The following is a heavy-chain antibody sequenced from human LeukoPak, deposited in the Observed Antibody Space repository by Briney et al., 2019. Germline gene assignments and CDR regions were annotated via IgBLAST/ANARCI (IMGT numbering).Heavy chain of an antibody. V-gene: IGHV4-31*03. D-gene: IGHD6-13*01. J-gene: IGHJ4*02. CDR1: GGSISSSGYY. CDR2: IYYSGST. Sequence: SQTLSLTCTVSGGSISSSGYYWNWVRQHPGKGLEWIGYIYYSGSTYYNPSLKSRVTISVDTSKNQFSLKLSSVPAADTAVYYCAREMAAAGHFDYWGQGALVTVSS. CDR3: AREMAAAGHFDY.